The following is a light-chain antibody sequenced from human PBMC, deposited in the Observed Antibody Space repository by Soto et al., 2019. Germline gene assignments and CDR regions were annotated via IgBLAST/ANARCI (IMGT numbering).Light chain of an antibody. CDR3: SSYTSSTTLYV. J-gene: IGLJ1*01. Sequence: QSVLTQPASVSGSPGQSITISCTGTSSDLGGFNYVSRYQQHPGKAPKLMIYEVTNRPSGVSNRFSGSKSGNTASLTISGLQAEDEADYYCSSYTSSTTLYVFGTGTKVTVL. CDR2: EVT. CDR1: SSDLGGFNY. V-gene: IGLV2-14*01.